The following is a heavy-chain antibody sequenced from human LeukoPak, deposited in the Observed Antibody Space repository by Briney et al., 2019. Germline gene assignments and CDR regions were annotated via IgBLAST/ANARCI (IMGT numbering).Heavy chain of an antibody. CDR1: GFTFSSYW. V-gene: IGHV3-7*04. Sequence: GGSLRLSCAASGFTFSSYWMSWVRQAPGKGLEWVANIKQDESEKYYVDSVKGRFTISRDNAKNSLYLQMNSLRAEDTAVYYCARDHYYRSGSYYVYWGQGTLVTVSS. J-gene: IGHJ4*02. D-gene: IGHD3-10*01. CDR3: ARDHYYRSGSYYVY. CDR2: IKQDESEK.